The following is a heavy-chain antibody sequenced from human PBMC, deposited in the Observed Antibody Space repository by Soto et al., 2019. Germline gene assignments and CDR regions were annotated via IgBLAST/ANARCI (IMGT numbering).Heavy chain of an antibody. CDR1: GFTFSSYS. J-gene: IGHJ6*02. CDR3: ARDDGDYYYYYGMDV. D-gene: IGHD4-17*01. V-gene: IGHV3-21*01. CDR2: ISSSSSYI. Sequence: GGSLRLSCAASGFTFSSYSMNWVRQAPGKGLEWVSSISSSSSYIYYADSVKGRFTISRDNAKNSLYLQMNSLRAEDTAVYYWARDDGDYYYYYGMDVWGQGTTVTVSS.